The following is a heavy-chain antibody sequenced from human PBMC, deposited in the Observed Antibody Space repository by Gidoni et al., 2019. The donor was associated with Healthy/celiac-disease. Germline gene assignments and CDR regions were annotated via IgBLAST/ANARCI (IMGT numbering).Heavy chain of an antibody. CDR2: ISAYNGNT. V-gene: IGHV1-18*04. Sequence: QVQLVQSGAAVKKPGASVKVSCKASGYTFTSYGIRWVRQAPGQGLEWMGWISAYNGNTNDAQKLQGRVTMTTDTSTSTAYMELRSLRSDDTAVYYCARVGSHGKEEPKDIVVVPAAIKDYYYYGMDVWGQGTTVTVSS. D-gene: IGHD2-2*01. J-gene: IGHJ6*02. CDR3: ARVGSHGKEEPKDIVVVPAAIKDYYYYGMDV. CDR1: GYTFTSYG.